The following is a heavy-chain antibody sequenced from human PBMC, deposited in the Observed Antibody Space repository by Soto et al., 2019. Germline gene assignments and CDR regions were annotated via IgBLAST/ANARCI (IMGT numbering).Heavy chain of an antibody. J-gene: IGHJ6*01. Sequence: PGESLKISCKGSGYSFTSYWIGWVRQMPGKGLEWIGIIYPGDSDTRYSPSFQGQVTISADKSISTAYLQWSSLKASDTAMYYCARRGDCGGDCQKSAHYYYYGMDVWGQGTTVTVSS. V-gene: IGHV5-51*01. CDR2: IYPGDSDT. CDR3: ARRGDCGGDCQKSAHYYYYGMDV. CDR1: GYSFTSYW. D-gene: IGHD2-21*02.